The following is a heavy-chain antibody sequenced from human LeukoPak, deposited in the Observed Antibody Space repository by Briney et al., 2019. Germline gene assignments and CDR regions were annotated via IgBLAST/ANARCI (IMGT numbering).Heavy chain of an antibody. V-gene: IGHV4-4*09. CDR1: GGSISSYY. D-gene: IGHD1-14*01. CDR3: ARHRLARTHNYYMDV. Sequence: SETLSLTCTVSGGSISSYYWSWIRQPPGKGLEWIGYTYTSGSTNYNPSLKSRVTISVDTSKNQFSLKLSSVTAADTAVYYCARHRLARTHNYYMDVWGKGTTVTVSS. CDR2: TYTSGST. J-gene: IGHJ6*03.